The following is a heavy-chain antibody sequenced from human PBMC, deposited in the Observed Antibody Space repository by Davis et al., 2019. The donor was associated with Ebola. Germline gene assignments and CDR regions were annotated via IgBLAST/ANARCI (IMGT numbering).Heavy chain of an antibody. V-gene: IGHV3-23*01. CDR3: AKAGLRFLDLYFDY. Sequence: GESLKISCAASGFTFSSYAMSWVRQAPGKGLEWVSAISGSGGSTYYADSVKGRFTISRDNSKNTLYLQMNSLRAEDTAVYYCAKAGLRFLDLYFDYWGQGTLVTVSS. J-gene: IGHJ4*02. CDR2: ISGSGGST. CDR1: GFTFSSYA. D-gene: IGHD3-3*01.